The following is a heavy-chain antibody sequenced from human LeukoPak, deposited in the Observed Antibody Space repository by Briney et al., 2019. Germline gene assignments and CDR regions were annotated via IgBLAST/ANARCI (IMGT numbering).Heavy chain of an antibody. CDR3: ARIAHPYKMDY. J-gene: IGHJ4*02. Sequence: SETLSLTCTVSGGSISSYYWSWIRQPPGKGLEWIGYISYSGSTNNNPSLKSRVTISVDTSRTQFSPKLSSVTAADTAVYYCARIAHPYKMDYWGQGTLVTVSS. CDR2: ISYSGST. V-gene: IGHV4-59*01. CDR1: GGSISSYY. D-gene: IGHD5-24*01.